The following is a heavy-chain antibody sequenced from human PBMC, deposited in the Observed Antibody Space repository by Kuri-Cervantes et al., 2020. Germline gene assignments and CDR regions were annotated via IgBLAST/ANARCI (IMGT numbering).Heavy chain of an antibody. CDR3: ASSEYYYDSSGPGGAFEI. V-gene: IGHV5-51*01. CDR1: GYSFTSYW. J-gene: IGHJ3*02. D-gene: IGHD3-22*01. Sequence: GGSLRLSCTGSGYSFTSYWIGWVCQLPGKGLELMGIIYPGDSDTRYSPSFQGHVTISSGNSISTAYPQWSSLKASDTAMYYYASSEYYYDSSGPGGAFEIWGKGTTVTVSS. CDR2: IYPGDSDT.